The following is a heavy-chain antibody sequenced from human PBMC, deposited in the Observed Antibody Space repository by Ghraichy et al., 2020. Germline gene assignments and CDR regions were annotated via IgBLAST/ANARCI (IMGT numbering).Heavy chain of an antibody. D-gene: IGHD3-9*01. J-gene: IGHJ4*02. CDR2: ISGSGDDA. CDR3: AKDAVRDFDWFLSRSQRDY. Sequence: LSLTCAASGFAFGRYDMCWVRQAPGKGPEWVSVISGSGDDASYADSVKGRFTISRDNSKNTLYLQMHSLRAEDTAVYYCAKDAVRDFDWFLSRSQRDYWGQGTLVTVSS. CDR1: GFAFGRYD. V-gene: IGHV3-23*01.